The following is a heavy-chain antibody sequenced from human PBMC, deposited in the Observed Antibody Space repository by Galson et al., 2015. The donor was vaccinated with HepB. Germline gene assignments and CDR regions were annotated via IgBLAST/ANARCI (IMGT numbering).Heavy chain of an antibody. D-gene: IGHD6-19*01. Sequence: QSGAEVKKPGESLKISCKASGYTFTNYGIGWVRQMPGKGLEWMGIIYPGDSDIRYSPSFRGQVTISVDKSISTAYVQWSSLKASDTAMYYCARRHPGEQWLAVDFWGQGTLVTVSS. CDR3: ARRHPGEQWLAVDF. V-gene: IGHV5-51*01. CDR1: GYTFTNYG. J-gene: IGHJ4*02. CDR2: IYPGDSDI.